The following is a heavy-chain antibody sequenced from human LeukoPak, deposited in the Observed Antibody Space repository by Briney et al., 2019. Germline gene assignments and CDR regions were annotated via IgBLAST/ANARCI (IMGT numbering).Heavy chain of an antibody. CDR2: ITSSTSYI. J-gene: IGHJ6*02. D-gene: IGHD5-12*01. CDR1: GFTSSTYS. Sequence: GGSLRLSCAASGFTSSTYSMNWVRQAPGKGLEWVSSITSSTSYIYYADSVKGRFTISRDNAKNSLYLQMNSLRAEDTAVYYCARGATDYFAMDVWGQGTTVTVSS. CDR3: ARGATDYFAMDV. V-gene: IGHV3-21*06.